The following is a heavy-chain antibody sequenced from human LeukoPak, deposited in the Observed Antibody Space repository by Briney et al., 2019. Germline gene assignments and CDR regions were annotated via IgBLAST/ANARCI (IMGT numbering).Heavy chain of an antibody. CDR2: IYYSGST. J-gene: IGHJ4*02. CDR3: ASYRSGSYSYGSRLVLGFDY. V-gene: IGHV4-31*03. Sequence: SQTLSLTCTVSGGSISSGGYYWSWIRQHPGKGLEWIGYIYYSGSTYYNPSLKSRVTISVDTSKNQFSLKLSSATAADTAVYYCASYRSGSYSYGSRLVLGFDYWGQGTLVTVSS. CDR1: GGSISSGGYY. D-gene: IGHD5-18*01.